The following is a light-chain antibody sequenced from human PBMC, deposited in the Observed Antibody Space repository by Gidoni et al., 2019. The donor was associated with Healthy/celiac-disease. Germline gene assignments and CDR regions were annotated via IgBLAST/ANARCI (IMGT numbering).Light chain of an antibody. J-gene: IGLJ1*01. CDR2: DVS. V-gene: IGLV2-11*01. CDR1: SSDVGRYNY. Sequence: QSALTQPRSVSGSPGQSVTISCTGTSSDVGRYNYVSWYQQHPGKAPNLMIYDVSKRPSGVPDRFSGSKSGNTASLTISGLQAEDEADYYCCSYAGSYTFEVFGTGTKVTVL. CDR3: CSYAGSYTFEV.